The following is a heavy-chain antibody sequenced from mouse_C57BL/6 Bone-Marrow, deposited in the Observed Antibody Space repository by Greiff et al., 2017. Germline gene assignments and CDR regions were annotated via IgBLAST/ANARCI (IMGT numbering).Heavy chain of an antibody. CDR3: TTEAIYYDYEGFAY. Sequence: VQLQQSGAELVRPGASVKLSCTASGFNIKDDYMHWVKQRPEQGLEWIGWIDPENGDTEYASKFQGKATITADTSSNTAYLQLSSLTSKDTAVYYCTTEAIYYDYEGFAYWGQGTLVTVSA. D-gene: IGHD2-4*01. V-gene: IGHV14-4*01. CDR1: GFNIKDDY. J-gene: IGHJ3*01. CDR2: IDPENGDT.